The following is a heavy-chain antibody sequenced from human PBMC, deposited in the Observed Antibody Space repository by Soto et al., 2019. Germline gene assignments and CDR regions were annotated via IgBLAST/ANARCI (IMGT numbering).Heavy chain of an antibody. Sequence: EVQLLESGGGLVQPGGSLRLSCAASGFTFSSYAMSWVRQAPGKGLEWVSAISGSGASTYYADSVKGRFSISRDNSKNALYLQMNSLRADDTAVYYCAKEPSTLGTFDPWGQGTLVTVSS. CDR3: AKEPSTLGTFDP. V-gene: IGHV3-23*01. CDR1: GFTFSSYA. J-gene: IGHJ5*02. D-gene: IGHD3-16*01. CDR2: ISGSGAST.